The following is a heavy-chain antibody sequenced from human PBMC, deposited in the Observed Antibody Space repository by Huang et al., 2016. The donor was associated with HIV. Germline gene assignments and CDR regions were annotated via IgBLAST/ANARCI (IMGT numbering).Heavy chain of an antibody. CDR2: IKQDGSEK. V-gene: IGHV3-7*01. Sequence: EVQLVESGGGLVQPGGSLRLSCTASGFTFSSYWMSWVRQAPGKGLEWVANIKQDGSEKYYVDSWKGRFSISRDNAKNSLYLQMNSLRAEDTAVYYCARRLRYYYGSGRTSGYFDYWGQGTLVTVSS. CDR1: GFTFSSYW. D-gene: IGHD3-10*01. J-gene: IGHJ4*02. CDR3: ARRLRYYYGSGRTSGYFDY.